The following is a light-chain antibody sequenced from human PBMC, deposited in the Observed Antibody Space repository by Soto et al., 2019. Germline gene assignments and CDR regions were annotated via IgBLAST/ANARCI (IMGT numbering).Light chain of an antibody. Sequence: QSALTQPASVSGSPGQSITISCTETSSDVGAYNYVSWYRQHPGKAPNLMIYDVGYRPSGISNRFSGSKSGNTASLTISGVQAEDEADYYCSSQTSSSTYVFGSGTKVTVL. CDR1: SSDVGAYNY. V-gene: IGLV2-14*01. J-gene: IGLJ1*01. CDR2: DVG. CDR3: SSQTSSSTYV.